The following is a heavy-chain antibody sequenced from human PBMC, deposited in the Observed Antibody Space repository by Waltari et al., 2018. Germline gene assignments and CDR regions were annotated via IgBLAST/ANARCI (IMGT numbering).Heavy chain of an antibody. D-gene: IGHD1-26*01. CDR3: ARERSSGNQDNWFDP. Sequence: HAHLVQSGAAVKKPGASVKVSCTASGYAFRMYAMHWVRQAPGQGLEWMGWINAANTNTRYSKKLEGRFTITRDTSANTVYMELSSLRSEDTAVYFCARERSSGNQDNWFDPWGQGTLVTVSS. J-gene: IGHJ5*02. CDR1: GYAFRMYA. CDR2: INAANTNT. V-gene: IGHV1-3*01.